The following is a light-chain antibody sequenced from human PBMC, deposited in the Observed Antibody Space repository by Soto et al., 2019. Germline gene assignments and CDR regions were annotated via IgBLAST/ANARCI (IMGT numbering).Light chain of an antibody. J-gene: IGKJ1*01. CDR3: QQYNSYSWT. CDR2: KAS. Sequence: DVQMTQSPSPLSASVGDRVTITCRASQSISSWLAWYQQKPWKAPKLLIYKASSLESGVPSRFSGSGSGTEFTLTISSLQTDDFATYYCQQYNSYSWTFGQGTKVEIK. V-gene: IGKV1-5*03. CDR1: QSISSW.